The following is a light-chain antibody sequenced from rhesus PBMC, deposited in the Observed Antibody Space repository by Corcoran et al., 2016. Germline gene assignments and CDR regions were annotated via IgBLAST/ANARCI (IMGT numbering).Light chain of an antibody. J-gene: IGKJ2*01. CDR3: LQYGSSPS. Sequence: DIQMTQSPSSLSASVGDTVTITCRASQSISSWLDWYQQKPGKAPKLLIHKATSLQSGVPSRFSGSGSGTYFTLTISSLQPEDFATYYSLQYGSSPSFGQGTKVEIK. CDR1: QSISSW. V-gene: IGKV1-22*01. CDR2: KAT.